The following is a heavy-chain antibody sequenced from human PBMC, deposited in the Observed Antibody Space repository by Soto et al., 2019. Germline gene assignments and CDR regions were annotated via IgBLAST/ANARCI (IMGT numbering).Heavy chain of an antibody. J-gene: IGHJ6*02. V-gene: IGHV2-5*02. Sequence: QITLKESGPTLVKPTQTLTLTCTFSGFSLSTSGVGVGWIRQPPGKALEWLALIYWDDDKRYSPSLKSRLTITKDTSKNQVVITMTTMDPVDTATYYCAHSRRLSGYEYYYYYYGMDVWGQGTTVTVSS. CDR2: IYWDDDK. CDR1: GFSLSTSGVG. CDR3: AHSRRLSGYEYYYYYYGMDV. D-gene: IGHD5-12*01.